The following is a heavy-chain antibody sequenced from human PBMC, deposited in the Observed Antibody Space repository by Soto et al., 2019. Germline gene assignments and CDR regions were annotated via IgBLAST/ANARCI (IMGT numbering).Heavy chain of an antibody. D-gene: IGHD3-10*01. CDR2: ISVYNGNT. CDR3: ARDRAILWSRGFDY. CDR1: GYTFSSYG. V-gene: IGHV1-18*01. Sequence: GASVKVSCKTSGYTFSSYGIRWVRQAPGQGLEWMGWISVYNGNTNYAQKLQGRVTMTTDTSTSTAYMELRSLRSDDTAVYYCARDRAILWSRGFDYWGQGTLVTVSS. J-gene: IGHJ4*02.